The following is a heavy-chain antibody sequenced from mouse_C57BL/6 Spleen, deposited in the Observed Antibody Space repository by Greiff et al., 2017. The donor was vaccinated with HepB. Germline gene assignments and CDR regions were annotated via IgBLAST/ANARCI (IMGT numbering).Heavy chain of an antibody. CDR3: ARYYFDY. Sequence: EVQLVESGPGLVEPSQSLSLTCSVTGYSITSGYYWNWIRQFPGNKLEWMGYISYDGSNNYNPSLKNRISITRDTSKNQFFLKLNSVTTEDTATYYCARYYFDYWGQGTTLTVSS. V-gene: IGHV3-6*01. CDR1: GYSITSGYY. CDR2: ISYDGSN. J-gene: IGHJ2*01.